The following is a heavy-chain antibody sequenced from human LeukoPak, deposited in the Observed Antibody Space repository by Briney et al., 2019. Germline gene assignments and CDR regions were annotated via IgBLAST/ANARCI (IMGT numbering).Heavy chain of an antibody. V-gene: IGHV3-23*01. CDR1: GFTFSSYA. CDR2: ISGSGGST. D-gene: IGHD2-15*01. CDR3: AKSPNIVMVVAVIDY. Sequence: GGSLRLSCAASGFTFSSYAMSWVRQAPGKGLEWVSAISGSGGSTYYADSVKGRFTISRDNSKNTLYLQMNSLRAEDTAVYYCAKSPNIVMVVAVIDYWGQGTLVTVSS. J-gene: IGHJ4*02.